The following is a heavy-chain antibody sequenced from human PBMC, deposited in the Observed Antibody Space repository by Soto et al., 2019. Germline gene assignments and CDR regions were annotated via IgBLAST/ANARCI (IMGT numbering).Heavy chain of an antibody. CDR2: INPSGGST. J-gene: IGHJ3*02. CDR1: GYTFTSYC. Sequence: ASVKVSCKASGYTFTSYCMHWVRQAPGQGLEWMGIINPSGGSTSYAQKFQGRVTMTRDTSTSTVYMELSSLRSEDTAVYYCAARGPGRMAFDIWGQGTMVTVSS. V-gene: IGHV1-46*01. D-gene: IGHD1-26*01. CDR3: AARGPGRMAFDI.